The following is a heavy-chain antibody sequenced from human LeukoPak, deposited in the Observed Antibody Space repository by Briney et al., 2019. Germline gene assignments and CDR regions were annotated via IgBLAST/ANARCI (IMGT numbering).Heavy chain of an antibody. D-gene: IGHD6-13*01. CDR2: ISWNSGSI. V-gene: IGHV3-9*01. CDR3: AKDGGSSWYYYYGMDV. CDR1: GFTFDDYA. J-gene: IGHJ6*02. Sequence: GGSLRLSCAASGFTFDDYAMRWVRQAPGKGLEWVSGISWNSGSIGYADSVKGRFTISRDNAKNSLYLQMNSLRAEDTALYYCAKDGGSSWYYYYGMDVWGQGTTVTVSS.